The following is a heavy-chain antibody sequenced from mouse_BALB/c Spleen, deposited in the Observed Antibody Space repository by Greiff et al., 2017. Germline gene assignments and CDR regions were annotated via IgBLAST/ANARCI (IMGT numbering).Heavy chain of an antibody. CDR1: GYSITSDYA. CDR3: ARGGGNLRFAY. CDR2: ISYSGST. Sequence: EVQLVESGPGLVKPSQSLSLTCTVTGYSITSDYAWNWIRQFPGNKLEWMGYISYSGSTSYNPSLKSRISITRDTSKNQFFLQLNSVTTEDTATYYCARGGGNLRFAYWGQGTLVTVSA. J-gene: IGHJ3*01. D-gene: IGHD2-1*01. V-gene: IGHV3-2*02.